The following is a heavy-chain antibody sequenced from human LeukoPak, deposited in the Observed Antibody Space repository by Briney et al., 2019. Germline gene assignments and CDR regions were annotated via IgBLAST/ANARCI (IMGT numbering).Heavy chain of an antibody. D-gene: IGHD1-26*01. CDR3: ARTTGSGSYWFDF. J-gene: IGHJ4*02. CDR2: INHSGST. CDR1: GGSFSGYY. V-gene: IGHV4-34*01. Sequence: SETLSLTCAVYGGSFSGYYWSWIRQPPGKGLEWIGEINHSGSTNYNPSLKSRVTISVDTSKNQFSLKLSSVTAADTAVYYCARTTGSGSYWFDFWGQGTLVTVSS.